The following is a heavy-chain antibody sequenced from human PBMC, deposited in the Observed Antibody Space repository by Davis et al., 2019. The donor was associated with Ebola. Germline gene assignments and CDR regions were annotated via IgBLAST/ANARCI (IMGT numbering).Heavy chain of an antibody. CDR1: GFTSSSYS. V-gene: IGHV3-21*01. J-gene: IGHJ4*02. CDR3: ARVGGATLY. D-gene: IGHD1-26*01. Sequence: GESLKISCAASGFTSSSYSMNWVRQAPGKGLEWVSSISSSSSYIYYADSVKGRFTISRDNAKNSLYLQMNSLRAEDTAVYYCARVGGATLYWGQGTLVTVSS. CDR2: ISSSSSYI.